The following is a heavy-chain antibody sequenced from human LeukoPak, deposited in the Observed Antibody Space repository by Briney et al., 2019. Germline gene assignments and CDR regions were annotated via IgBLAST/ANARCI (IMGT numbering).Heavy chain of an antibody. CDR3: ARAAIGSSVPNYGGGVFDY. CDR1: GFTFSSYN. V-gene: IGHV3-7*01. D-gene: IGHD3-16*01. CDR2: INEDGNEK. J-gene: IGHJ4*02. Sequence: PGGSLRLSCAASGFTFSSYNMNWVRQAPGKGLEWVANINEDGNEKYYLDSVKGRFTISRDNSKNTLYLQMNSLRAEDTAVYYCARAAIGSSVPNYGGGVFDYWGQGTLVTVSS.